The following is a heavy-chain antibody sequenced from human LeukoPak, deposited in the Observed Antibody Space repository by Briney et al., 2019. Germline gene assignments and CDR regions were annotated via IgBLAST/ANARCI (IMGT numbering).Heavy chain of an antibody. V-gene: IGHV1-2*02. CDR3: AKSPTRGDGYNHYY. D-gene: IGHD5-24*01. Sequence: WASVKVSCKASGYTFTGYYMHWVRQAPGQGLEWMGWINPNSGGTNYAQKFQGRVTMTRDTSISTAYMELSRLRSDDTAVYYCAKSPTRGDGYNHYYWGQGTLVTVSS. CDR2: INPNSGGT. J-gene: IGHJ4*02. CDR1: GYTFTGYY.